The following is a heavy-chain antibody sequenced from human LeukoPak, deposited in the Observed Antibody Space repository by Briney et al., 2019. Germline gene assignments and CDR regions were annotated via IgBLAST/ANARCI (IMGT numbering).Heavy chain of an antibody. D-gene: IGHD6-13*01. V-gene: IGHV4-59*08. CDR2: IYYNENT. J-gene: IGHJ4*02. CDR3: ARVRVAAAGAYYFDS. CDR1: GGSISSYY. Sequence: SETLSLTCTVSGGSISSYYWSWIRQPPGKGLEWIGYIYYNENTSHNPSLNSRVTISVGTSKHHFSLQMTSVTAADTAVYYCARVRVAAAGAYYFDSWGQGTLVTVSS.